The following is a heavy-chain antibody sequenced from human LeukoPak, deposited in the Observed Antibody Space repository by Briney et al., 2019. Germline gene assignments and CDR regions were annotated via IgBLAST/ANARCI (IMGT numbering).Heavy chain of an antibody. CDR3: AKGHRITMVRGVRFDY. D-gene: IGHD3-10*01. Sequence: QPGGSLRLSCAASGFTFSSYAMSWVRQAPGKGLEWVSAISGSGGSTYYADSVKGRFTISRDNSKNTVYLQMNSLRAEDTAVYYCAKGHRITMVRGVRFDYWGQGTLVTVSS. CDR2: ISGSGGST. V-gene: IGHV3-23*01. CDR1: GFTFSSYA. J-gene: IGHJ4*02.